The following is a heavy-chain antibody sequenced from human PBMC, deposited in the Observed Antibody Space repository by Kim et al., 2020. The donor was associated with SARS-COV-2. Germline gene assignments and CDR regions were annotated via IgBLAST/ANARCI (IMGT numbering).Heavy chain of an antibody. D-gene: IGHD3-10*01. CDR3: ARLLVIRGVSADG. Sequence: YADSGQGRFTISRDNAKNTLYLQMNSLRAEDAAVYYCARLLVIRGVSADGWGQGPLVTVSS. V-gene: IGHV3-74*01. J-gene: IGHJ4*02.